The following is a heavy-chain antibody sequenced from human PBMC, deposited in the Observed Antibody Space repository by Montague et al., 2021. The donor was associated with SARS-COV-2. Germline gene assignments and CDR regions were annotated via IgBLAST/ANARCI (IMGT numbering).Heavy chain of an antibody. CDR3: VEIVGAADY. Sequence: TLSLTCTVSGGSIRSENYYWSWIRQHPGKGLEWIGYIHYSGSTYYNPSLESRVTISVDTSKNQFSLKLSSVTAADTAVYYCVEIVGAADYWGQGTLVAVSS. CDR2: IHYSGST. CDR1: GGSIRSENYY. J-gene: IGHJ4*02. D-gene: IGHD1-26*01. V-gene: IGHV4-30-4*08.